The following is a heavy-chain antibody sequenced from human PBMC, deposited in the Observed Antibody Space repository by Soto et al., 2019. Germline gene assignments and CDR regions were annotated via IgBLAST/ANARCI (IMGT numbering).Heavy chain of an antibody. CDR3: GRDLIEATGTNDSDY. D-gene: IGHD4-17*01. J-gene: IGHJ4*02. CDR1: GFTVSSNY. Sequence: EVQLVESGGGLVQPGGSLRLSCAASGFTVSSNYMSWVRQAPGKGLEWVSVIYSGGSTYYADSGKGRFTISRDNSKNTLYLQMNSLRAEDTAVDYRGRDLIEATGTNDSDYWGQGTLVTVSS. V-gene: IGHV3-66*01. CDR2: IYSGGST.